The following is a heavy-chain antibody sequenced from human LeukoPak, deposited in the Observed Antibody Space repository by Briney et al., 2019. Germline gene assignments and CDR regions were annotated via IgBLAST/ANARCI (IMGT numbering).Heavy chain of an antibody. CDR3: AKALGGTQFPN. CDR1: GFTFDSYA. CDR2: ISWNSGSI. V-gene: IGHV3-9*01. D-gene: IGHD1-1*01. Sequence: GGSLRLSCAASGFTFDSYAMHWVRQPPGKGLEWVSRISWNSGSIAYADSVGGRFTISRDNAKNSVYLQMNSLRADDTALYYCAKALGGTQFPNWGQGTLVTVSS. J-gene: IGHJ4*02.